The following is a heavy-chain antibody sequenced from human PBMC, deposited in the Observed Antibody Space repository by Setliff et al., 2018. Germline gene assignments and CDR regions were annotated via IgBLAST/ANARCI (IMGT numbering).Heavy chain of an antibody. J-gene: IGHJ3*02. Sequence: PGGSLRLSCAASGFAFSTYAVSWVRQAPGKGLEWVSIFYDSRGDTYYADSVKGRFTVSKDNSKNTMYLQMNSLRDEDTAIYFCAKCTSWDDQHYAFDIWGQGTMVTVSS. CDR2: FYDSRGDT. CDR1: GFAFSTYA. D-gene: IGHD6-13*01. V-gene: IGHV3-23*03. CDR3: AKCTSWDDQHYAFDI.